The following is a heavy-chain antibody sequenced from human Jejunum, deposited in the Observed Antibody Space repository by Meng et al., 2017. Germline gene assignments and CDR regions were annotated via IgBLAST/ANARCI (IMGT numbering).Heavy chain of an antibody. D-gene: IGHD3-16*01. Sequence: GGSLRLSCAASGFTFSSYAMFWVRQAPGKGLQWVTVISFDGSNKYYADSVKGRFTISRDNSKNTLYLQMNSLRAEDTAVYYCASITFGSVNYYNYGMDVWGQGNMVTVSS. CDR2: ISFDGSNK. J-gene: IGHJ6*02. V-gene: IGHV3-30*04. CDR3: ASITFGSVNYYNYGMDV. CDR1: GFTFSSYA.